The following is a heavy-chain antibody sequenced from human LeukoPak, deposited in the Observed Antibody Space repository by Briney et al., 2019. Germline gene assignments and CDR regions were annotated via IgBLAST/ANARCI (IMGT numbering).Heavy chain of an antibody. CDR1: GGTFSSYA. V-gene: IGHV1-69*13. Sequence: SVKVSCKASGGTFSSYAISWVRQAPGQGLEWMGGIIPIFGTANYAQKFQGRVTITADESTSTAYMELSSLRSEDTAVCYCARGATILVPHFDYWGQGTLVTVSS. D-gene: IGHD2-8*01. CDR3: ARGATILVPHFDY. J-gene: IGHJ4*02. CDR2: IIPIFGTA.